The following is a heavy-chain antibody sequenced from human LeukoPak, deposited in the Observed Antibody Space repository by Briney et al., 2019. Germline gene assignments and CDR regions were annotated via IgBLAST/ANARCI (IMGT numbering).Heavy chain of an antibody. J-gene: IGHJ4*02. D-gene: IGHD6-19*01. V-gene: IGHV4-39*01. Sequence: PSETLSLTCTVSGGSISSSTYYWGWIRQPPGKGREWVGNIYYSGSTYYNPSLKSRVTISVDTSKNQFSLKLSSVTAADTAVYYCARRPTGSIAVAGNYFDYWGQGTLVTVSS. CDR2: IYYSGST. CDR1: GGSISSSTYY. CDR3: ARRPTGSIAVAGNYFDY.